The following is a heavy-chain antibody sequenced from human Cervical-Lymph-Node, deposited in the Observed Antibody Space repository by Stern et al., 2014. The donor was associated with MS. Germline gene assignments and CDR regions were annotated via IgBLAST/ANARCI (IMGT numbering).Heavy chain of an antibody. CDR1: GFTFRSFA. CDR2: ISYDGSEK. V-gene: IGHV3-30-3*01. CDR3: ARANGGLDY. Sequence: VHLVESGGGVVQPGRSLRLSCAASGFTFRSFAFHWVRQAPGKGLEWVALISYDGSEKFYTDSVKGRFTISRDNSRKTLYLQMNSLRADDTAVYYCARANGGLDYWGQGTLVTVSS. D-gene: IGHD2-15*01. J-gene: IGHJ4*02.